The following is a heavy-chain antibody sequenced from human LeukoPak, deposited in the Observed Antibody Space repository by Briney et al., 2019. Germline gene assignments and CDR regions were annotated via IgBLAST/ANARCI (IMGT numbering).Heavy chain of an antibody. J-gene: IGHJ4*02. Sequence: TSSETLSLTCTVSGYSISSGYYWGWIRQPPGKGLEWIGIIYHSGSTYYNPSLKSRVTISVDTSKNQFSLKLSSVTAADTAVYYCARDIGSGWDLGYFDYWGQGTLVTVSS. D-gene: IGHD6-19*01. CDR2: IYHSGST. V-gene: IGHV4-38-2*02. CDR3: ARDIGSGWDLGYFDY. CDR1: GYSISSGYY.